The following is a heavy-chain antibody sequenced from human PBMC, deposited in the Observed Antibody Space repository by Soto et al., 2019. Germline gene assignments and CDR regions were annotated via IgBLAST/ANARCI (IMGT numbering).Heavy chain of an antibody. Sequence: QITLKESGPTRVKPTQTLALTCTFSGFSLTTSGVGVAWLRKTPGKALEWFAVIYWDDDKRYNPSLKSWLTITRDTSKSQGVLIIADMDPVDTATYFCAHRGYMYGNWDHSFFDYWVQGTLVTVS. CDR1: GFSLTTSGVG. J-gene: IGHJ4*02. CDR3: AHRGYMYGNWDHSFFDY. CDR2: IYWDDDK. D-gene: IGHD5-18*01. V-gene: IGHV2-5*02.